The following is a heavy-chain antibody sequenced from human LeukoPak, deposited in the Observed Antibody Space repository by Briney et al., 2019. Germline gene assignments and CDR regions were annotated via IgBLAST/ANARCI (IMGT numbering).Heavy chain of an antibody. V-gene: IGHV3-7*01. Sequence: GGSLRLSCAASGFTFSSYSMNWVRQDPGKGREWVANIKQDGSEKYYVDSVKGRFTISRDNAKNSLYLQMNSLRAEDTAVYYCAELGITMIGGVWGKGTTVTISS. D-gene: IGHD3-10*02. CDR2: IKQDGSEK. J-gene: IGHJ6*04. CDR3: AELGITMIGGV. CDR1: GFTFSSYS.